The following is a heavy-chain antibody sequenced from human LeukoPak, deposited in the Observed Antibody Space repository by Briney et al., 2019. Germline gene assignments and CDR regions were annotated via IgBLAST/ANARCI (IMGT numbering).Heavy chain of an antibody. J-gene: IGHJ6*02. CDR2: IYYSGST. V-gene: IGHV4-59*01. CDR1: GGSISSYY. Sequence: PSETLSLTCTVSGGSISSYYWSWIRQPPGKGLEWIGYIYYSGSTDYNPSLKSRVTISVDTSKNQFSLKLSSVTAADTAVYYCARVHYGMDVWGQGTTVTVSS. CDR3: ARVHYGMDV.